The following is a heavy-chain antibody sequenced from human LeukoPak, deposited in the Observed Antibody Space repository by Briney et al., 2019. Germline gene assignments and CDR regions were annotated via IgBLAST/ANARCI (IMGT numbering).Heavy chain of an antibody. CDR3: ARDCCGTAPLDY. V-gene: IGHV1-46*01. D-gene: IGHD1-26*01. CDR2: INPSGGST. CDR1: GYTFTSYY. Sequence: GASVKVSCKASGYTFTSYYMHWVRQAPGQGLEWMGIINPSGGSTSYAQKFQGRVTMTRDTSTSTVYMELSSLRSEDSAVYYCARDCCGTAPLDYWGQGTLVTVSS. J-gene: IGHJ4*02.